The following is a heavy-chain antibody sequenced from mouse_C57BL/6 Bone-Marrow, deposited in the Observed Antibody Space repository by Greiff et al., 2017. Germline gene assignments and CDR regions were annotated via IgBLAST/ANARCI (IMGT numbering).Heavy chain of an antibody. V-gene: IGHV3-6*01. CDR3: ARRFDV. J-gene: IGHJ1*03. CDR2: ISYDGSN. CDR1: GYSITSGYY. Sequence: EVKLVESGPGLVKPSQSLSLTCSVTGYSITSGYYWNWIRQFPGNKLEWKGYISYDGSNNYNPSLKNRISITRDTSKNQFFLKLNSVTTEDTATYYCARRFDVWGTGTTVTVSS.